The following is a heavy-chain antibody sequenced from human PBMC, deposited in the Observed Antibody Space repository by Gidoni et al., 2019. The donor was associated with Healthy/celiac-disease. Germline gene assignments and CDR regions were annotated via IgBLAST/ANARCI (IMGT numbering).Heavy chain of an antibody. Sequence: QVQLQQWGAGLLKPSETLSLTRAVSGGSFSGYYWSWIRPPPGTGLEWIGEINHRGSTNYNPSLKSRVTISVDTSKNQFSLKLSSVTAADTAVYYCARARRLSIAVAGTSGVKDYWGQGTLVTVSS. CDR2: INHRGST. CDR1: GGSFSGYY. CDR3: ARARRLSIAVAGTSGVKDY. V-gene: IGHV4-34*01. J-gene: IGHJ4*02. D-gene: IGHD6-19*01.